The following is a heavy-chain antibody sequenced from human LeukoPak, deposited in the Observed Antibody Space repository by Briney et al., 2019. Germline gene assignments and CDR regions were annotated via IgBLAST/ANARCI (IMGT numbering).Heavy chain of an antibody. CDR3: ARGYYYYYYMDV. Sequence: SETLSLTCTVSGGSISSGDYYWTWIRQPPGKGLEWIGYIYYSGSSYYNPSLKSRVSISVDTSKNQFSLELSVTAADTAVYYCARGYYYYYYMDVWGTGTTVTVSS. CDR1: GGSISSGDYY. J-gene: IGHJ6*03. CDR2: IYYSGSS. V-gene: IGHV4-30-4*08.